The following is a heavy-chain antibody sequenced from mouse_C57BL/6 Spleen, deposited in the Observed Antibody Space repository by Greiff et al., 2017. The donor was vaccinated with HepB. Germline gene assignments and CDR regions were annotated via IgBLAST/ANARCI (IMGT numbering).Heavy chain of an antibody. V-gene: IGHV1-82*01. Sequence: QVQLQQSGPELVKPGASVKISCKASGYAFSSSWMNWVKQRPGKGLEWIGRIYPGDGDTNYNGKFKGKATLTADKSSSTAYMQLSSLTSEDSAVYFCASQLRYWYFDVWGTGTTVTVSS. CDR3: ASQLRYWYFDV. CDR2: IYPGDGDT. CDR1: GYAFSSSW. J-gene: IGHJ1*03. D-gene: IGHD1-1*01.